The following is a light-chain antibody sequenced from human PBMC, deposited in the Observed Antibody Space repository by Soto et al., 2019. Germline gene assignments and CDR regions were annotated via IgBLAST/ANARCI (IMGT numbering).Light chain of an antibody. CDR2: EVS. J-gene: IGLJ3*02. V-gene: IGLV2-18*02. Sequence: QSVLTQPPSVSGSPGQSVTISCTGTSSDVGSYNRVSWYQQSPGTAPKLMIYEVSNRPSGVPDRFSGSKAGNTAALPISGLQAEGEADYYCSSYTTSITGVFGGGTKLTVL. CDR3: SSYTTSITGV. CDR1: SSDVGSYNR.